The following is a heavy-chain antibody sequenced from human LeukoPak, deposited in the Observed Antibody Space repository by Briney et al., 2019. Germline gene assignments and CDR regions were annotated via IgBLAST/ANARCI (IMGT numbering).Heavy chain of an antibody. D-gene: IGHD4-17*01. J-gene: IGHJ4*02. CDR1: GFTFSSYW. V-gene: IGHV3-74*01. Sequence: GWSLRLSCAASGFTFSSYWMHWVRQTPGKGLVWVSRINVAGSSISYADSVKGRVTISRDNAKNTLYLQMNNLRAEDTAVYYCARGGDYKNDYWGQGTLVTVSS. CDR2: INVAGSSI. CDR3: ARGGDYKNDY.